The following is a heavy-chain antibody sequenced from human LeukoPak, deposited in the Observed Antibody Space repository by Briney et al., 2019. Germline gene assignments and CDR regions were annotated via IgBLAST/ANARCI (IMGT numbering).Heavy chain of an antibody. CDR1: GDSVSSNSVA. J-gene: IGHJ5*02. V-gene: IGHV6-1*01. CDR3: ARQSYRRFDP. CDR2: TYYTSKWNN. Sequence: SQTLSLTCAISGDSVSSNSVAWNWFRQSPSRGLEWLGRTYYTSKWNNDYAVSVQSRMAVNPDTSKNQFSLHLNSVTPDDTAVYYCARQSYRRFDPWDQGTLVTVSS.